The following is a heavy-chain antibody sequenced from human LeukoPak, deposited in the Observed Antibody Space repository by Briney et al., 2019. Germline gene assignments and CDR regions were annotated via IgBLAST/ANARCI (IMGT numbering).Heavy chain of an antibody. CDR2: INHSVST. J-gene: IGHJ4*02. V-gene: IGHV4-34*01. Sequence: SETLSLTCAVSGGSFSGYYWSWIRHPPGKGLEWIGEINHSVSTKYNPSLKSRVTISVDTSKNQFSLKLSSVTAADTAVYYCARQIGYCSSTSCYLDYWGQGTLVTVSS. D-gene: IGHD2-2*01. CDR1: GGSFSGYY. CDR3: ARQIGYCSSTSCYLDY.